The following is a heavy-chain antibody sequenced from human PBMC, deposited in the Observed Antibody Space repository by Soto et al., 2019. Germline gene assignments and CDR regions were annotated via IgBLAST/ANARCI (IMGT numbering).Heavy chain of an antibody. Sequence: PSETLSLTCTVSGGSISSYYWSWIRQPPGKGLEWIGYIYYSGSTSYNPSLKSRVTISVDTSKNQFSLKLSSVTAADTAVYYCASTAHSSGWYSGEFDYWGQGTLVTVSS. CDR2: IYYSGST. CDR1: GGSISSYY. CDR3: ASTAHSSGWYSGEFDY. D-gene: IGHD6-19*01. J-gene: IGHJ4*02. V-gene: IGHV4-59*01.